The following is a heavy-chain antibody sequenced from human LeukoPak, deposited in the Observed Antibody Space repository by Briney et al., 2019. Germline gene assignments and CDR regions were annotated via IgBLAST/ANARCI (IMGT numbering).Heavy chain of an antibody. V-gene: IGHV3-21*01. J-gene: IGHJ5*02. CDR1: GFTFSSYS. CDR3: ARDLRTRVVAALYNWFDP. Sequence: GGSLRLSCAASGFTFSSYSMNWVRQAPGKGLKWVSSISSSSSYIYYADSVKGRFTISRDNAKNSLYLQMNSLRAEDTAVYYCARDLRTRVVAALYNWFDPWGQGTLVTVSS. CDR2: ISSSSSYI. D-gene: IGHD2-15*01.